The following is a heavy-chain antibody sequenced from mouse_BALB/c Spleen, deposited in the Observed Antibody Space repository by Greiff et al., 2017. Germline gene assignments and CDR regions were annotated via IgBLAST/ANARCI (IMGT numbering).Heavy chain of an antibody. Sequence: QVQLQQSGAELVRPGTSVKISCKASGYTFTNYWLGWVKQRTGHGLEWIGDIYPGGGYTNYNEKFKGKATLTADTSSSTAYMQLSSLTSEDSAVYFCARGGNAMDYWGQGTSVTVSS. D-gene: IGHD1-1*02. CDR1: GYTFTNYW. CDR2: IYPGGGYT. V-gene: IGHV1-63*02. J-gene: IGHJ4*01. CDR3: ARGGNAMDY.